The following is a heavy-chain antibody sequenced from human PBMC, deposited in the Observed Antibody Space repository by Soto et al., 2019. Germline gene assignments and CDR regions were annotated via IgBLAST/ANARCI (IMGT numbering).Heavy chain of an antibody. V-gene: IGHV3-9*01. Sequence: GGSLRLSCAASGFTFDDSAMHWVRQAPGKGLEWVSAIGWNSGTIAYADSVKGRFTISRDNAKNSIYLQMNSLRPEDTALYYCAKDFYSSSSTPFDSWGQGTLVTVSS. CDR1: GFTFDDSA. CDR3: AKDFYSSSSTPFDS. J-gene: IGHJ4*02. CDR2: IGWNSGTI. D-gene: IGHD6-6*01.